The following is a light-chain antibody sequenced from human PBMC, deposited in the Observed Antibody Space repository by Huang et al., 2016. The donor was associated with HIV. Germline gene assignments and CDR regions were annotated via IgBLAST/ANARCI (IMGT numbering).Light chain of an antibody. J-gene: IGKJ4*01. Sequence: DIQMTQSPSSLSASVGDRVTITCRASQSISSYLNWYQQKQGRAPNRLIYSASSLQSGFPSRFSGRGSGTDFTLTISSLQPEDFATYYCQQSFSIPLTFGGGTKVEIK. CDR1: QSISSY. V-gene: IGKV1-39*01. CDR3: QQSFSIPLT. CDR2: SAS.